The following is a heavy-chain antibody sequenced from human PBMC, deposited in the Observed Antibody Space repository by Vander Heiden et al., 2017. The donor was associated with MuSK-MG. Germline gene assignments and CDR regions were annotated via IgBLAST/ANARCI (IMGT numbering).Heavy chain of an antibody. V-gene: IGHV3-48*04. CDR3: ARGPAQWLVPDY. CDR2: ISRSGTTI. CDR1: GFTFSSYT. D-gene: IGHD6-19*01. Sequence: EVQLVESGGDLVQPGESLRLSCVGSGFTFSSYTMNWVRQAPGKGLEWVAHISRSGTTIYYADSVKGRFTISRDNSKNSLYLQMNSLRAEDTAVYYCARGPAQWLVPDYWGQGTLVTVSS. J-gene: IGHJ4*02.